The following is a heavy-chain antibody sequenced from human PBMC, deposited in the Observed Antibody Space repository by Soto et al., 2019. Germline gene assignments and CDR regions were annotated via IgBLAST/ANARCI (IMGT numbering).Heavy chain of an antibody. CDR1: GSTFSAYW. D-gene: IGHD1-1*01. CDR3: ARGPRVSSTGTGGH. V-gene: IGHV3-74*01. Sequence: PGGSLRLSCAVSGSTFSAYWMHWVRQVPGKGLTWVSRISDDGSTATYADSVKGRFIISRDNAKNTLYLEMNTLRADDSGLYYCARGPRVSSTGTGGHWGRGTLVTVSS. CDR2: ISDDGSTA. J-gene: IGHJ4*02.